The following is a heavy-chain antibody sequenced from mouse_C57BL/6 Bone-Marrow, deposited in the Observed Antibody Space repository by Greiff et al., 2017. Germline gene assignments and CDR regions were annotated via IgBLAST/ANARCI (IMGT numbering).Heavy chain of an antibody. Sequence: EVQLQESGPELVKPGASVKISCKASGYSFTDYYMNWVKQSNGQSLEWIGVINPNYGTTSYNQKFKGKATLTVDQSSSTAYMQLNSLTSEDSAVYYCARGYDYDYAMDYWGQGTSVTVSS. CDR2: INPNYGTT. D-gene: IGHD2-4*01. CDR1: GYSFTDYY. CDR3: ARGYDYDYAMDY. J-gene: IGHJ4*01. V-gene: IGHV1-39*01.